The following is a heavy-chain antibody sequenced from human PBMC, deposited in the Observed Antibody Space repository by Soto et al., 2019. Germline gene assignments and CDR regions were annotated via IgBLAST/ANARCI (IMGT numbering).Heavy chain of an antibody. CDR2: INSDGSST. V-gene: IGHV3-74*03. Sequence: VQLVESGGGLVQPGGSLRLSCAASGFTFSSYWMHWVRQAPGKGLVWVSRINSDGSSTTYADSVKGRFTIYRDNAKNTLYLQMNSLRAEDTAVYYCARVETCSSTSCYSVFDYWGQGTLVTVSS. D-gene: IGHD2-2*01. CDR3: ARVETCSSTSCYSVFDY. J-gene: IGHJ4*02. CDR1: GFTFSSYW.